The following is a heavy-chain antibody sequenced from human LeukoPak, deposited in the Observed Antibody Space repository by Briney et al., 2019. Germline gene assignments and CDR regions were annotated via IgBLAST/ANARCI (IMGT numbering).Heavy chain of an antibody. J-gene: IGHJ4*02. CDR2: IKSKTDGGTT. CDR1: GFPSSNAW. CDR3: TTDLDY. Sequence: GGPLRLSCAPSGFPSSNAWMSWAPQAPGEGMEWFGRIKSKTDGGTTDYAAPVKGRFTISRDDSKNTLYLQMNSLKTEDTAVYYCTTDLDYWGQGTLVTVSS. V-gene: IGHV3-15*01.